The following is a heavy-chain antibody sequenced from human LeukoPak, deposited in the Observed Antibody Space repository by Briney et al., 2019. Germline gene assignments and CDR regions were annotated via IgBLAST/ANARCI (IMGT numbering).Heavy chain of an antibody. CDR3: AGRYVWGSYRPLRY. CDR2: INHSGST. CDR1: GGSFSGYY. D-gene: IGHD3-16*02. V-gene: IGHV4-34*01. Sequence: PSETLSLTCAVYGGSFSGYYWSWIRQPPGKGLEWVGEINHSGSTNYNPSLKSRVTISVDTSKNQFSLKLSSVTAADTAVYYCAGRYVWGSYRPLRYWGQGTLVTASS. J-gene: IGHJ4*02.